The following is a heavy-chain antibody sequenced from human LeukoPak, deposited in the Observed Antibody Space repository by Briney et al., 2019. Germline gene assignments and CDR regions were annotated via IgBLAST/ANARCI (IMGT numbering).Heavy chain of an antibody. CDR2: TYYRSKWYN. V-gene: IGHV6-1*01. J-gene: IGHJ6*03. CDR1: GDSVSSNSAA. CDR3: ARLSGSYGPYYYYMDV. D-gene: IGHD3-22*01. Sequence: SQTLSLTCAISGDSVSSNSAAWNWIRQSPSRGLEWLGRTYYRSKWYNDYAVSVKSRITINPDTSKNQFSLQLNSVTPEDTAVYYCARLSGSYGPYYYYMDVWGKGTTVTVSS.